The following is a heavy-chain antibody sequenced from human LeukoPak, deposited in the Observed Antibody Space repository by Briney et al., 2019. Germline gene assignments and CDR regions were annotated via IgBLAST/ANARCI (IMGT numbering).Heavy chain of an antibody. CDR3: ARGYGSGSNWFDP. J-gene: IGHJ5*02. D-gene: IGHD3-10*01. Sequence: SKTLSLTCTVSGGSISTYYWSWIRQPAGKDLEWIGHIYSSGSTNYNPSLKSRVTMSVDTSKNQLSLKLNSVTAADTAVYYCARGYGSGSNWFDPWGQGTLVIVS. CDR1: GGSISTYY. V-gene: IGHV4-4*07. CDR2: IYSSGST.